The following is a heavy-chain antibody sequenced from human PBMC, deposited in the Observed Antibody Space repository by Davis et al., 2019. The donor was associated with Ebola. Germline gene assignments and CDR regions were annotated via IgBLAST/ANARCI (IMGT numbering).Heavy chain of an antibody. CDR3: ARVGADFWSGYTSAFDI. V-gene: IGHV4-61*01. D-gene: IGHD3-3*01. Sequence: MPSETLSLTCTVSGGSVSSGSYYWSWIRQPPGKGLEWIGYIYYSGSTNYNPSLKSRVTISVDTSKNQLSLKLSSVTAADTAVYYCARVGADFWSGYTSAFDIWGQGTMVTVSS. J-gene: IGHJ3*02. CDR1: GGSVSSGSYY. CDR2: IYYSGST.